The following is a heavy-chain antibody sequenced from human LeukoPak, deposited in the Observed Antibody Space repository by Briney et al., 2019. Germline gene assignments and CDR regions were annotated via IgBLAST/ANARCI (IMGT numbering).Heavy chain of an antibody. Sequence: SETLSLTCAVYGGSFSGYYWSWIRQPPGKGLEWIGEINHSGSTNYNPSLKSRVTISVDTSKNQFSLKLSSVTAADTAVYYCARGVGYCSGGSCYSFRDYYYYYYMDVWGKGITVTVSS. CDR2: INHSGST. J-gene: IGHJ6*03. D-gene: IGHD2-15*01. CDR3: ARGVGYCSGGSCYSFRDYYYYYYMDV. V-gene: IGHV4-34*01. CDR1: GGSFSGYY.